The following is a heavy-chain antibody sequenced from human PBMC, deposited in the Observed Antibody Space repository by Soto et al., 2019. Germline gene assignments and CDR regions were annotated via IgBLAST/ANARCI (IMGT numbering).Heavy chain of an antibody. D-gene: IGHD2-15*01. Sequence: SGGSLRLSCAASGFTFSSYAMSWVRQAPGKGLEWVSVMSVTGGSAYYADSVKGRFTISRDISKSTLYLQMNNLRAEDPAVYYCAKNGCSYPACYPYYYYVDVWGRGTTVTVSS. CDR1: GFTFSSYA. CDR2: MSVTGGSA. J-gene: IGHJ6*03. V-gene: IGHV3-23*01. CDR3: AKNGCSYPACYPYYYYVDV.